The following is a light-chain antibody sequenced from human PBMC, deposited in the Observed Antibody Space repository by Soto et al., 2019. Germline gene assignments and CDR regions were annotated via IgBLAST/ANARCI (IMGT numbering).Light chain of an antibody. CDR3: GADHGSGSNFSVV. V-gene: IGLV9-49*01. J-gene: IGLJ2*01. CDR2: VGTGGIVG. Sequence: QSVLTQPPSASASLGASVTLTCTLSSGYSNYKVDWYQQRPGKGPRFVMRVGTGGIVGSKGDGIPDRFSVLGSGLNRYLTIKNIQEEDEGDYQCGADHGSGSNFSVVFGGGTKLTVL. CDR1: SGYSNYK.